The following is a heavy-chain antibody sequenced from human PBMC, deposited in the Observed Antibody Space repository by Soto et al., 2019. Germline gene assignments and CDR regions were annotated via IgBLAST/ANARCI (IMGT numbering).Heavy chain of an antibody. CDR1: GFTFSSYA. Sequence: PGGSLRLSCAASGFTFSSYAMNWVRQAPGKGLEWVSAISGSGGGTYYADSVKGRFTISRDNSKNTLYLQMNSLRAEDTAVYYCARDYYYYDSKPFDIWGQGTMVTVSS. V-gene: IGHV3-23*01. CDR2: ISGSGGGT. J-gene: IGHJ3*02. CDR3: ARDYYYYDSKPFDI. D-gene: IGHD3-22*01.